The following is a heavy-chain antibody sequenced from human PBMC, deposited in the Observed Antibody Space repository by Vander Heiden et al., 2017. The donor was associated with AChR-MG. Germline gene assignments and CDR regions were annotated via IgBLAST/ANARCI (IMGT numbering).Heavy chain of an antibody. CDR3: ARHRVGATLYDAFDI. Sequence: VQLVQSGAEVKKPGESLKIPCKGSGYSFTSSWIGGVRQMPGKGLEWMGIIYPGDSDTRYSPSFQGQVTISADKSISTAYLQWSSLKASDTAMYYCARHRVGATLYDAFDIWGQGTMVTVSS. J-gene: IGHJ3*02. CDR2: IYPGDSDT. V-gene: IGHV5-51*01. D-gene: IGHD1-26*01. CDR1: GYSFTSSW.